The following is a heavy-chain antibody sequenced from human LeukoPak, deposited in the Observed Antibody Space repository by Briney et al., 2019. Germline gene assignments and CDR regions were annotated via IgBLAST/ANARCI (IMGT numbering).Heavy chain of an antibody. CDR2: IYPGDSET. CDR3: ARRVHRGGSYSSHSDY. V-gene: IGHV5-51*01. Sequence: ESLKISCKGSGYSFITYWIGWVRQMPGKGLEWMGIIYPGDSETTYSPSFQGQVIISADKSISTAYLQWTSLKASDTAMYYCARRVHRGGSYSSHSDYWGQGTLVTVSS. J-gene: IGHJ4*02. D-gene: IGHD1-26*01. CDR1: GYSFITYW.